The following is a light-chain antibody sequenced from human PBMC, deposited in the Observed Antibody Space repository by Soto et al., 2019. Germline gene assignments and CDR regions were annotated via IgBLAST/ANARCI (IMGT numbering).Light chain of an antibody. J-gene: IGLJ1*01. Sequence: DVGRYNFVSWYQQHPGKVPKVMIYEVTKRPSGVSNRFSGSKSGNMAFLTISGLQAEDEADYYCCSDAGSGIYVFGTGTKVTVL. CDR3: CSDAGSGIYV. CDR2: EVT. V-gene: IGLV2-23*02. CDR1: DVGRYNF.